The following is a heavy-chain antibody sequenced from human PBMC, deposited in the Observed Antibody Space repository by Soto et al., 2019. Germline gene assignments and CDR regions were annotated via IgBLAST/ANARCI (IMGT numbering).Heavy chain of an antibody. D-gene: IGHD3-16*02. V-gene: IGHV4-61*01. Sequence: SETLSLTCTVSGGSVSSGSYYWSWIRQPPGKGLEWIGYIYYSGSTNYNPSLKSRVTISVDTSKNQFSLKLSSVTAADTAVYYCAREGAGGYYVGGSYRPNYYYGMDVWGQGTTVTVSS. CDR3: AREGAGGYYVGGSYRPNYYYGMDV. CDR2: IYYSGST. J-gene: IGHJ6*02. CDR1: GGSVSSGSYY.